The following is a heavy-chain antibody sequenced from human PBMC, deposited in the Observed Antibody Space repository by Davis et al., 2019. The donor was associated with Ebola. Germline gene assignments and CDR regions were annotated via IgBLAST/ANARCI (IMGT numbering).Heavy chain of an antibody. J-gene: IGHJ6*04. CDR1: GFTFSSYA. CDR3: ARSGLSFGVVKYHYGMDV. CDR2: ISGSGGTT. V-gene: IGHV3-23*01. D-gene: IGHD3-3*01. Sequence: GESLKISCAASGFTFSSYAMGWVRQTPRKGLEWISAISGSGGTTYYAGSVKGRFTVSRDNSKKTMYLQMNSLRAEDTAVYYCARSGLSFGVVKYHYGMDVWGKGTTVTVSS.